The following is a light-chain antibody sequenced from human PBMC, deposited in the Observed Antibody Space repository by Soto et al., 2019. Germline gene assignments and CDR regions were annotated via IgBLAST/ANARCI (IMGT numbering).Light chain of an antibody. J-gene: IGKJ1*01. CDR3: LQDYNYPWT. V-gene: IGKV1-6*01. Sequence: AIQMTQSPSSLSASVGDRVTITCRASQGIRNDLGWYQQKPGKAPKLLIYAASSLQSGVPSRFSGSGSGTDFTLTISSLQAEDFAPYYCLQDYNYPWTFGHGTKVEIK. CDR2: AAS. CDR1: QGIRND.